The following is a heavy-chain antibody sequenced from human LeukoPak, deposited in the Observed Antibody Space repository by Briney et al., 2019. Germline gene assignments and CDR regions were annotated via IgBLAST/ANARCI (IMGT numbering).Heavy chain of an antibody. CDR1: GFTFSSYG. CDR2: IWYDGSNK. CDR3: AKEYYTSSFYFDY. Sequence: GGSLRLSCAASGFTFSSYGMHWVRQAPGKGLEWVAVIWYDGSNKYYADSVKGRFTISRDNSKNTLYLQMSSLRAEDTAVYYCAKEYYTSSFYFDYWGQGTLVTVSS. V-gene: IGHV3-33*06. D-gene: IGHD6-13*01. J-gene: IGHJ4*02.